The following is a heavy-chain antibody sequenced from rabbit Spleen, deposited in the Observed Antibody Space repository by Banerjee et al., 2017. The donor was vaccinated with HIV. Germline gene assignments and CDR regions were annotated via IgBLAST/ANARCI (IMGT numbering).Heavy chain of an antibody. CDR1: GFSFSDKDV. D-gene: IGHD1-1*01. J-gene: IGHJ6*01. CDR2: IDSGSSGFT. CDR3: ARDTSSSFSSYGMDL. V-gene: IGHV1S45*01. Sequence: QEQLVESGGGLVQPEGSLTLTCKASGFSFSDKDVMCWVRQAPGKGLEWIACIDSGSSGFTYFATWAKGRFTISKTSSTTVTLQMTRLTAADTATYFCARDTSSSFSSYGMDLWGPGTLVTVS.